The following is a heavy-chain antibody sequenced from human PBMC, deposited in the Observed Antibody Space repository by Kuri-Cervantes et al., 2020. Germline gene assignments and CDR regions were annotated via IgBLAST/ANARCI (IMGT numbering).Heavy chain of an antibody. CDR1: GGTFGGYA. CDR3: ARARPSRYCTNGVCYRDSAYYYYYMDV. CDR2: IIPIFGTA. D-gene: IGHD2-8*01. V-gene: IGHV1-69*05. J-gene: IGHJ6*03. Sequence: SVKVSCKASGGTFGGYAVTWVRQAPGQGLEWMGGIIPIFGTANYAQKFQGRVTITTDESTSTAYMELSSLRSEDTAVYYCARARPSRYCTNGVCYRDSAYYYYYMDVWGKGTTVTVSS.